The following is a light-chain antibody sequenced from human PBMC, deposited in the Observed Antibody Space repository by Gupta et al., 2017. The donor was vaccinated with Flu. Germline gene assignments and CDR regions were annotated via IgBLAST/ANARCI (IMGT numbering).Light chain of an antibody. CDR2: DAS. CDR3: QQRSALPMYT. Sequence: EVVLTQSPATLSLSLGERAVLACRASQSVSPSIAWYQQKGGQAPRLLMYDASRRADGIPARFSGSGSGTDFTLTISTVEPEDFAVYFCQQRSALPMYTFGQGTRLEI. J-gene: IGKJ2*01. CDR1: QSVSPS. V-gene: IGKV3-11*01.